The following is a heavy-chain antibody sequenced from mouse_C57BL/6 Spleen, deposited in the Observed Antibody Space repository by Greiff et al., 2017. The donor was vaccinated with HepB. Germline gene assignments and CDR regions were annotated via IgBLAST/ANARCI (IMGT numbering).Heavy chain of an antibody. Sequence: EVHLVESGGGLVQPGGSLKLSCAASGFTFSDYYMYWVRQTPEKRLEWVAYISNGGGSTYYPDTVKGRFTISRDNAKNTLYLQMSRLKSEDTAMYYCARQPSYDYDAYWYFDVWGTGTTVTVSS. CDR2: ISNGGGST. CDR1: GFTFSDYY. J-gene: IGHJ1*03. V-gene: IGHV5-12*01. D-gene: IGHD2-4*01. CDR3: ARQPSYDYDAYWYFDV.